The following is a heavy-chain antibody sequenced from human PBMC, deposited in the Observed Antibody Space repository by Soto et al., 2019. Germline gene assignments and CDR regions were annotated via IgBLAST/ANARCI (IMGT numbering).Heavy chain of an antibody. Sequence: EVQLAESGGGLAQPGGSLRLSCAASGFTLSGYAMDWVRQAPGKGLEYVSGISSNGVGTYYANSVQGRFTISRDNSKNPVYLHMGSLRPEDMAVYYCARRARPDFYYMDVWGQVTTVTVSS. CDR1: GFTLSGYA. J-gene: IGHJ6*03. D-gene: IGHD6-6*01. V-gene: IGHV3-64*01. CDR3: ARRARPDFYYMDV. CDR2: ISSNGVGT.